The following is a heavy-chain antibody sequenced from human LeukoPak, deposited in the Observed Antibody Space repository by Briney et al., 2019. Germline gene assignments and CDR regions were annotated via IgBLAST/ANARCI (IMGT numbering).Heavy chain of an antibody. D-gene: IGHD3-3*01. CDR3: ATQGRSAMLGI. V-gene: IGHV3-48*03. CDR1: GFTFSSYE. Sequence: GGSLRLPCAASGFTFSSYEMNWVRQAPGKGLEWVSYIGRSGVTIYYADSVKGRFTISRDNAKNSLYLQMNSLRAEDTAVYYCATQGRSAMLGIWGQGTMVTVSS. CDR2: IGRSGVTI. J-gene: IGHJ3*02.